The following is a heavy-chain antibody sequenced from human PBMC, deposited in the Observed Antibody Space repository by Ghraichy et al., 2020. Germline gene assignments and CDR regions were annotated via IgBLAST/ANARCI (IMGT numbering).Heavy chain of an antibody. D-gene: IGHD1-7*01. Sequence: GGSLRLSCAASGFTFSNYGMIWVRQAPGKGLEWISLMSGSDASTYYADSVKGRFTISRDNSKNTVYLQMNSLRAEDTAVYYCAKGNWKYVEVFDYWDQGTLVTVSS. J-gene: IGHJ4*02. CDR2: MSGSDAST. CDR1: GFTFSNYG. V-gene: IGHV3-23*01. CDR3: AKGNWKYVEVFDY.